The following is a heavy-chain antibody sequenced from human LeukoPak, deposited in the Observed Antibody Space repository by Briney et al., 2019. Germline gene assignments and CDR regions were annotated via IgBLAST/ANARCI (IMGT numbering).Heavy chain of an antibody. CDR1: GYTFTNYD. J-gene: IGHJ4*02. V-gene: IGHV1-8*01. CDR3: ARGPYLEQYWYNADY. D-gene: IGHD1-1*01. Sequence: ASVKVSCKASGYTFTNYDINWVRQAPGQGLDWMGWMNPNNVNTGYAQKFQGRVTLTRNTSISTAYMELSSLSSEDTAVYYCARGPYLEQYWYNADYWGQGTLVTVSS. CDR2: MNPNNVNT.